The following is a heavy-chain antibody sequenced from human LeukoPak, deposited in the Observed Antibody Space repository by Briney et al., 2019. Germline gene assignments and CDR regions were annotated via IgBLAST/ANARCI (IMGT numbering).Heavy chain of an antibody. V-gene: IGHV3-21*01. Sequence: GGSLRLSCAASGFTFSSYSMNWVRQAPGKGLEWVSSISSSSSYIYYADSVKGRFTISRDNAKNSLYLQMNSLRAEDTAVYYCARGSVAGTVADSFDYWGQGTLVTVSS. D-gene: IGHD6-19*01. J-gene: IGHJ4*02. CDR1: GFTFSSYS. CDR2: ISSSSSYI. CDR3: ARGSVAGTVADSFDY.